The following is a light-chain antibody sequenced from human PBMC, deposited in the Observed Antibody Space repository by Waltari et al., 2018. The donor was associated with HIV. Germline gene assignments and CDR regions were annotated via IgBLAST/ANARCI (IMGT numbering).Light chain of an antibody. CDR3: QSCDSSMGCVV. V-gene: IGLV1-40*01. Sequence: QSVLTQPPSVSGAPGQRVTLSCPGASSNTGAGYDVHWYQHLPGTAPNLLISGNNNRASGLPDRFSGSKSGTSASLAISGLQPDDEADYYCQSCDSSMGCVVFGGGTKVTVV. J-gene: IGLJ2*01. CDR1: SSNTGAGYD. CDR2: GNN.